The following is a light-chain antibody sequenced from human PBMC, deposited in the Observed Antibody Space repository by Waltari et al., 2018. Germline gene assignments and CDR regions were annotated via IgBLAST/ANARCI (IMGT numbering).Light chain of an antibody. CDR2: WAS. J-gene: IGKJ1*01. CDR3: QQYYSLPPRT. V-gene: IGKV4-1*01. CDR1: QSILYTSNNKNY. Sequence: DIVMTQSPDSLAVSLGERATINCKSSQSILYTSNNKNYLAWYQQKPGQPPKLLIYWASTRESGVPDRISGSGSGTDFTLTISSLQAEDVAVYYCQQYYSLPPRTFGQGTKVEIK.